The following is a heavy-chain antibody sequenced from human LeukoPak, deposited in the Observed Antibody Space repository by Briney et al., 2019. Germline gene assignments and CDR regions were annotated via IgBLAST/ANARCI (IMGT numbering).Heavy chain of an antibody. CDR1: GVSISNNNYY. Sequence: SETLSLTCTVSGVSISNNNYYWGWIRQPPGKGLEWIGTIYSSGSTYYIPSLKSRLTMSIDTSKNQFSLKLSSVTAADTAVYYCARHSSSWSPNPDYWGQGTLVTVSS. J-gene: IGHJ4*02. CDR2: IYSSGST. V-gene: IGHV4-39*01. D-gene: IGHD6-13*01. CDR3: ARHSSSWSPNPDY.